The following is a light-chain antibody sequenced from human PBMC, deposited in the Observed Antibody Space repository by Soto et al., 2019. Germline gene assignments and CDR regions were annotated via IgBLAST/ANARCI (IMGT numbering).Light chain of an antibody. CDR3: SSYTSSSALCV. V-gene: IGLV2-14*03. CDR2: DVI. Sequence: QSVLTQPASVSGSPGQSITISCTGTSSDVGGYNYVSWHQHHPGKAPKLMIYDVINRPSGVSNRFSGSKSGNTASLTIFGFQAEDEADYYCSSYTSSSALCVFGTGTKVTVL. J-gene: IGLJ1*01. CDR1: SSDVGGYNY.